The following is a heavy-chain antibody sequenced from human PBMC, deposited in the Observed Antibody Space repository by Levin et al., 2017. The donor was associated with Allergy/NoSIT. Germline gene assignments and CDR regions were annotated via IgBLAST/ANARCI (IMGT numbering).Heavy chain of an antibody. J-gene: IGHJ3*02. V-gene: IGHV3-23*01. D-gene: IGHD6-19*01. CDR3: AKGISSGWYGGYDAFDI. CDR1: GFTFSSYA. CDR2: ISGSGGST. Sequence: PGGSLRLSCAASGFTFSSYAMSWVRQAPGKGLEWVSAISGSGGSTYYADSVKGRFTISRDNSKNTLYLQMNSLRAEDTAVYYCAKGISSGWYGGYDAFDIWGQGTMVTVSS.